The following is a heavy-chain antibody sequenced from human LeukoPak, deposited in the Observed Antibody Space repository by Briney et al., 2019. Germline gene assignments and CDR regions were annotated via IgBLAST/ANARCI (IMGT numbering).Heavy chain of an antibody. CDR1: GYTFTSYG. D-gene: IGHD6-19*01. V-gene: IGHV1-18*01. CDR2: ISAYNGNT. Sequence: ASVKVSCKASGYTFTSYGISWVRQAPGQGLEWMGWISAYNGNTNYAQKLQGRVTMTTDTSTSTAYMELRSLRSDDTAVYYCARSIAVAGTDKRGFDYWGQGTLVTVSS. J-gene: IGHJ4*02. CDR3: ARSIAVAGTDKRGFDY.